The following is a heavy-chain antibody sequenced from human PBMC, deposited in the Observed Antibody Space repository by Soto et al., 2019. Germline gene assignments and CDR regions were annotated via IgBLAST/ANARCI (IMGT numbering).Heavy chain of an antibody. CDR2: ISGSGDST. CDR1: GFTFSSYA. CDR3: TKGVYSGYEERDYNNKYGMDV. V-gene: IGHV3-23*01. J-gene: IGHJ6*02. D-gene: IGHD5-12*01. Sequence: QPGGSLRLSCAASGFTFSSYAMTWVRQAPGKGLEWVSGISGSGDSTYYADSVKGLFTISRDNSKNTLYLQMNSLRAEDTAVYYCTKGVYSGYEERDYNNKYGMDVWGQGTTVTVSS.